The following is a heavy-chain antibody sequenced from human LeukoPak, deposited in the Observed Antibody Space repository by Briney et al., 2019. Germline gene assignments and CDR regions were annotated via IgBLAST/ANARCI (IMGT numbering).Heavy chain of an antibody. V-gene: IGHV1-69*06. J-gene: IGHJ4*02. D-gene: IGHD3-10*01. CDR3: ARGGYDSGSYYKGPLYYFDY. CDR1: GGTFSSYA. CDR2: IIPIFGTA. Sequence: GASVKVSCKASGGTFSSYAISWVRQAPGQGLEWMGGIIPIFGTANYAQKFQGRVTITADKSTSTAYMELSSLRSEDTAVYYCARGGYDSGSYYKGPLYYFDYWGQGTLVTVSS.